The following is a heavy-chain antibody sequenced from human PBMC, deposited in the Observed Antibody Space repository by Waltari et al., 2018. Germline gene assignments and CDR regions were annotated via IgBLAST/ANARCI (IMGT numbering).Heavy chain of an antibody. V-gene: IGHV4-34*01. CDR1: GGSFSGYY. CDR2: INHSGST. D-gene: IGHD6-13*01. J-gene: IGHJ4*02. Sequence: QVQLQQWGAGLLKPSETLSLTCAVYGGSFSGYYWSWIRHPPGKGLEWIGEINHSGSTNYNPSLKSRVTISVDTSKNQFSLKLSSVTAADTAVYYCARKRVYSSSWYEPFDYWGQGTLVTVSS. CDR3: ARKRVYSSSWYEPFDY.